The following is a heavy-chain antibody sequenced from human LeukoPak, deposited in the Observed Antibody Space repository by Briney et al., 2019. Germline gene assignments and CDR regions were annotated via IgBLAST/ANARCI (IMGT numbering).Heavy chain of an antibody. CDR1: SGSISTSNYY. Sequence: KPSETLSLTCTVSSGSISTSNYYWGWVRQPPGKALEWIGNIFYSGSTNYNPSLKSRVTISVDTSKNQFSLKLSSVTAADTAVYYCASRGSSGLDFDYWGQGTLVTVSS. CDR2: IFYSGST. J-gene: IGHJ4*02. V-gene: IGHV4-39*07. D-gene: IGHD6-19*01. CDR3: ASRGSSGLDFDY.